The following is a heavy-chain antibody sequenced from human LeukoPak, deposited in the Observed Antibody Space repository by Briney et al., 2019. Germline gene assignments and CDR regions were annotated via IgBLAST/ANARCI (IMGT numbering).Heavy chain of an antibody. CDR2: IYSSGST. D-gene: IGHD6-13*01. J-gene: IGHJ4*02. CDR1: GGSISSGSYY. CDR3: ARGGASAAGTFDY. V-gene: IGHV4-61*02. Sequence: PSETLSLTCTVSGGSISSGSYYWSWIRQPAGKGLEWIGRIYSSGSTNYNPSLKSRVTISVDTSKNQFSLKLSSVTAADTAVYYCARGGASAAGTFDYWGQGTLVTVSS.